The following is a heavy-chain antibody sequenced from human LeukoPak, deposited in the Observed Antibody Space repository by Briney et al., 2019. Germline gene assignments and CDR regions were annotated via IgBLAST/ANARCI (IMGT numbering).Heavy chain of an antibody. Sequence: GGSLRLSCAAPGFTFSDYNMSWIRQAPGKGLEWLSYISSSGDYTNYADSVRGRFTISRDNAKNSLYLQMNSLRDEHRAVYYCASSPTLGRAAAMDYWGQGTLVTVSS. J-gene: IGHJ4*02. CDR2: ISSSGDYT. D-gene: IGHD6-25*01. CDR3: ASSPTLGRAAAMDY. CDR1: GFTFSDYN. V-gene: IGHV3-11*06.